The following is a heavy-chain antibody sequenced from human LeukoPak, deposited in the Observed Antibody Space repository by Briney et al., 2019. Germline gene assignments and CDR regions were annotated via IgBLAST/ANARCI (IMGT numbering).Heavy chain of an antibody. CDR2: INPDGSRT. J-gene: IGHJ4*02. CDR1: ASTFSNYW. Sequence: GGSLRLSCAASASTFSNYWMHWVRQAPGKGLVWVSRINPDGSRTNYADSVAGRFTISRDNAKNTLYLQMNSLRAEDTAVYYCARDSAGYYDSSGYYYDYWGQGTLVTVSS. V-gene: IGHV3-74*01. CDR3: ARDSAGYYDSSGYYYDY. D-gene: IGHD3-22*01.